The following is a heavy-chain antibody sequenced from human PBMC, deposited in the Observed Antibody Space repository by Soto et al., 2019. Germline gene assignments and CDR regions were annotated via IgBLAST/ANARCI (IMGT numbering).Heavy chain of an antibody. CDR2: VLGGGGST. CDR3: ARKGPPRDAFDI. V-gene: IGHV3-23*01. J-gene: IGHJ3*02. CDR1: GFTFSSYA. Sequence: PGGSLRLSCAASGFTFSSYAMSWVRQTPGKGLEWVSGVLGGGGSTFYADSVKGRFTISRDNSRNTLYVQMNNLRAEDTAIYDCARKGPPRDAFDIWGQRTMVTVSS.